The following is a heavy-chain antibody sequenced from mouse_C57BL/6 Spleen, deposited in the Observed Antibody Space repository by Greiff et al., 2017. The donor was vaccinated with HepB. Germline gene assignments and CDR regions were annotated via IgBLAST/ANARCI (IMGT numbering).Heavy chain of an antibody. Sequence: EVQVVESGGGLVKPGGSLKLSCAASGFTFSDYGMHWVRQAPEKGLEWVAYISSGSSTIYYADTVKGRFTTSRDNAKNTLFLQMTSLRSEDTAMYYCARQALYYGSSYFDYWGQGTTLTVSS. D-gene: IGHD1-1*01. V-gene: IGHV5-17*01. J-gene: IGHJ2*01. CDR3: ARQALYYGSSYFDY. CDR1: GFTFSDYG. CDR2: ISSGSSTI.